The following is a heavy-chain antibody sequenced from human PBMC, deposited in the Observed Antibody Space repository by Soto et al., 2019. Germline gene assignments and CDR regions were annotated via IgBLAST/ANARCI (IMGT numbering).Heavy chain of an antibody. D-gene: IGHD6-19*01. J-gene: IGHJ4*02. V-gene: IGHV3-23*01. Sequence: GGSLRLSCAASGFTFSSYAMSWVRQAPGKGLEWVSVISGSVGTTYYADSVKGRFTISRDNSKNTLYLQMNSLRAEDTAVYYCAKVLNSDWSPFDYWGPGTLVTVSS. CDR2: ISGSVGTT. CDR1: GFTFSSYA. CDR3: AKVLNSDWSPFDY.